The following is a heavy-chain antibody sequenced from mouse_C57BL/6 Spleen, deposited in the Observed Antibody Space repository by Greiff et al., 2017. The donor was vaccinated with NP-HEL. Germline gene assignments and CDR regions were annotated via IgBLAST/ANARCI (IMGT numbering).Heavy chain of an antibody. V-gene: IGHV5-16*01. J-gene: IGHJ4*01. D-gene: IGHD1-1*01. CDR2: INYDGSST. Sequence: EVKLVESEGGLVQPGSSMKLSCTASGFTFSDYYMAWVRQVPEKGLEWVANINYDGSSTYYLDSLKSRFIISRDNAKNILYLQMSSLKSEDTATYYCARDRGYYGSFYAMDYWGQGTSVTVSS. CDR3: ARDRGYYGSFYAMDY. CDR1: GFTFSDYY.